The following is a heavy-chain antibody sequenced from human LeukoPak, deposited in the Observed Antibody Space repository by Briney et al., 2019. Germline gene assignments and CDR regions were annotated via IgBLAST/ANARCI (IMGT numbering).Heavy chain of an antibody. D-gene: IGHD3-22*01. CDR3: TTDLSFGITMIVVVTR. CDR1: GFTFSNAW. CDR2: IKSKTDGGTT. Sequence: GGSLRLSCAASGFTFSNAWMSWVRQAPGKGLEWVGRIKSKTDGGTTDYAAPVKGRFTISRDDSKNTLYLQMNSLKTEDTAVYYCTTDLSFGITMIVVVTRWGQGTLVSVSS. V-gene: IGHV3-15*01. J-gene: IGHJ4*02.